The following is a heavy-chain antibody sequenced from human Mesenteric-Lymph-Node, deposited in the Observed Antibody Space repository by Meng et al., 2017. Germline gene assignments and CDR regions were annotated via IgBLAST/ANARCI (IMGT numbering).Heavy chain of an antibody. D-gene: IGHD3-22*01. CDR1: DYIFTSYG. Sequence: QVQLFQSGAEVKKLGASVKVSCKASDYIFTSYGLSWVRQAPGQGLEWMGWISGHNGNTKYAQQFQGRVTMTTDTSTSTAYMELRSLRADDTAVYYCARVTMIGYFDYWGQGTLVTVSS. V-gene: IGHV1-18*01. J-gene: IGHJ4*01. CDR2: ISGHNGNT. CDR3: ARVTMIGYFDY.